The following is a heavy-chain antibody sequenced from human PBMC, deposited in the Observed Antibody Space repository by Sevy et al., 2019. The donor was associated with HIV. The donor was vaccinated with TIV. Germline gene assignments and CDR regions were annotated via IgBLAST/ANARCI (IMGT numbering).Heavy chain of an antibody. Sequence: GGSLRLSCAASGFTFSSYGMHWVRQAPGKGLEWVAVISYDGSNKYYADSVKDRFTISRDNSKNTLYLQMNSLRAEDTAVYYCAKDQLPPYYYDSSGYVSDYFDYWGQGTLVTVSS. CDR3: AKDQLPPYYYDSSGYVSDYFDY. V-gene: IGHV3-30*18. CDR1: GFTFSSYG. CDR2: ISYDGSNK. D-gene: IGHD3-22*01. J-gene: IGHJ4*02.